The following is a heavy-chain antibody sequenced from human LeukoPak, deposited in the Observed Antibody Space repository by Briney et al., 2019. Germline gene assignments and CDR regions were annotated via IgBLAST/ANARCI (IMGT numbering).Heavy chain of an antibody. D-gene: IGHD3-22*01. V-gene: IGHV3-21*01. CDR3: ARDDRITYYYDSSGYYNLDY. Sequence: GGSLRLSCAASGFTFSSYWMFWVRQAPGKGLEWVSSISSSSSYIYYADSVKGRFTISRDNAKNSLYLQMNSLRAEDTAVYYCARDDRITYYYDSSGYYNLDYWGQGTLVTVSS. CDR1: GFTFSSYW. J-gene: IGHJ4*02. CDR2: ISSSSSYI.